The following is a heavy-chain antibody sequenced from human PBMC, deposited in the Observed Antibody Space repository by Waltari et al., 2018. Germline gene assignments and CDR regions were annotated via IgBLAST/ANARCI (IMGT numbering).Heavy chain of an antibody. Sequence: EVQLVESGGGLIQPGGSLRLSCAASGFTVSSNYMSWVRQAPGKGLEWVSVIYSGGSTYYADSVKGRFTISRDNSKNTLYLQMNSLRSEDTAVYYCATDGLLNYGDYDAGFDYWGQGTLVTVSS. J-gene: IGHJ4*02. CDR1: GFTVSSNY. D-gene: IGHD4-17*01. CDR2: IYSGGST. V-gene: IGHV3-53*01. CDR3: ATDGLLNYGDYDAGFDY.